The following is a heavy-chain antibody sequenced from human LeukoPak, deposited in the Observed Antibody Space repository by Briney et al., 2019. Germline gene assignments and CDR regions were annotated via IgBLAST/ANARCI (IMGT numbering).Heavy chain of an antibody. V-gene: IGHV1-18*04. CDR1: GYTFIGYY. CDR2: ISAYNGNT. D-gene: IGHD2-21*02. Sequence: ASVKVSCKASGYTFIGYYMHWVRQAPGQGLEWMGWISAYNGNTNYAQKLQGRVTMTTDTSTSTAYMELRSLRSDDTAVYYCARAPLYCGGDCWFDPWGQGTLVTVSS. J-gene: IGHJ5*02. CDR3: ARAPLYCGGDCWFDP.